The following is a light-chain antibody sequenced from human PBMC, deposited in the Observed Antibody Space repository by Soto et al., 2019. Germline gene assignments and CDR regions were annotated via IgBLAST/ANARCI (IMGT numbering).Light chain of an antibody. CDR3: QQCATSPIT. CDR2: DAS. CDR1: QSVSNNY. V-gene: IGKV3-20*01. Sequence: EIVLTQSPGTLSLSPGERATLSCRASQSVSNNYLAWYQQKPGQAPRLLIYDASSRATGIPDRFSGSGSGTDFTLTISRLEPEDFAVYYCQQCATSPITFGQGTRLENK. J-gene: IGKJ5*01.